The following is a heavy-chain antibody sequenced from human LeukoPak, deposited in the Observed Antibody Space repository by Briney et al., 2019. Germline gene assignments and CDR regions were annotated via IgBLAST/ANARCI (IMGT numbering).Heavy chain of an antibody. V-gene: IGHV1-18*01. CDR1: GYTFTSYG. J-gene: IGHJ1*01. CDR2: ISAYNGNT. Sequence: ASVKVSCKASGYTFTSYGISWVRQAPGQGIEWMGWISAYNGNTNYAQKLQGRVTMTTDTSTSTAYMELRSLRSDDTAVYYCARDCVRDYYDSSGYEFQHWGQGTLVTVSS. D-gene: IGHD3-22*01. CDR3: ARDCVRDYYDSSGYEFQH.